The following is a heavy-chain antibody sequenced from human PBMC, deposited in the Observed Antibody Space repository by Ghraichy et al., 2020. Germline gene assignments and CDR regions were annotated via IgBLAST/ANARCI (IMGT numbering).Heavy chain of an antibody. J-gene: IGHJ2*01. CDR3: ARDRRGVQGYWYFDL. V-gene: IGHV3-13*01. CDR2: IGTAGDT. Sequence: GGSLRLSCAASGFTFSSYDMHWVRQATGKGLEWVSAIGTAGDTYYPGSVKGRFTISRENAKNSLYLQMNSLRAGDTAVYYCARDRRGVQGYWYFDLWGRGTLVTVSS. CDR1: GFTFSSYD. D-gene: IGHD3-10*02.